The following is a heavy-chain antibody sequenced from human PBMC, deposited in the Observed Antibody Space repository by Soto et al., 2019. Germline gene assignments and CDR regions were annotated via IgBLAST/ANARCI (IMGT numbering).Heavy chain of an antibody. D-gene: IGHD2-8*01. V-gene: IGHV1-69*13. CDR2: IIPIVGTA. J-gene: IGHJ6*02. CDR1: GGTFSSYA. CDR3: AMKAAGEGVYFSKKGIDV. Sequence: SVKVSCKASGGTFSSYAISWVRQAPGQGLEWMGGIIPIVGTANYAQKFQGRVTITADESTSTAYMERSSLRSSDTAVYYCAMKAAGEGVYFSKKGIDVWGQGTTVTVSS.